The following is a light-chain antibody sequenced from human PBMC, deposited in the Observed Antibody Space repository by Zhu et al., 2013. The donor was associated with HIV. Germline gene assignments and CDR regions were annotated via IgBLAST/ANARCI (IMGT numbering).Light chain of an antibody. CDR2: GAS. CDR3: QQCGNWPYT. CDR1: QSVGTN. J-gene: IGKJ2*01. V-gene: IGKV3-15*01. Sequence: EIVMTQSPASMSVSAGERATFSCRASQSVGTNVAWYQQKPGQAPRLLVYGASTRATNIPDRFSGSGSGTDFTLTISSLQSEDFAVYYCQQCGNWPYTFGQGTKLEIK.